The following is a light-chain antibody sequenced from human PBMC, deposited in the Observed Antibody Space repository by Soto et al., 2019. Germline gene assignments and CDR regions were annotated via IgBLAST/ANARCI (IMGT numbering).Light chain of an antibody. Sequence: NFMLTQPHSVSESPGKTVIISCTRSSGSIASNYVQWYQPRPGSSPTTVIYEGNQRPSGVPDRFAGSIDSSANSASLTISGRETEEEADYYCQSYDATNQVFGGGTKLTVL. CDR2: EGN. V-gene: IGLV6-57*01. J-gene: IGLJ3*02. CDR3: QSYDATNQV. CDR1: SGSIASNY.